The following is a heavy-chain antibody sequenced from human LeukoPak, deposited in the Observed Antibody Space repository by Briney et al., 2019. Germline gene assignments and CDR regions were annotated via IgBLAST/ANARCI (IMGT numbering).Heavy chain of an antibody. Sequence: PGGSLRLSCSASGFTLSSYAMHWVRQAPGKGLEYVSAISSNGGSTYYADSVKGRFTISRDNSKNTLYLQMSSLRAEDTAVYYCVKGYDYVWGSYRPFDYWGQGTLVTVSS. CDR3: VKGYDYVWGSYRPFDY. J-gene: IGHJ4*02. D-gene: IGHD3-16*02. CDR1: GFTLSSYA. CDR2: ISSNGGST. V-gene: IGHV3-64D*06.